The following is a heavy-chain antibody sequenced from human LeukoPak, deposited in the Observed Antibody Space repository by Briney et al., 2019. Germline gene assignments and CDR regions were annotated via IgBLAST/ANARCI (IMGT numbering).Heavy chain of an antibody. Sequence: SETLSLTCTASGGSISSSNYYWGWVRQPPGKGLEWIGSIDYSGSTYYNPSLKSRVTISRDTSKSQFSLNLNSVTAADTAVYYCARLVRHESERLKFDYWGQGTLVTVSS. V-gene: IGHV4-39*07. J-gene: IGHJ4*02. D-gene: IGHD1-1*01. CDR3: ARLVRHESERLKFDY. CDR2: IDYSGST. CDR1: GGSISSSNYY.